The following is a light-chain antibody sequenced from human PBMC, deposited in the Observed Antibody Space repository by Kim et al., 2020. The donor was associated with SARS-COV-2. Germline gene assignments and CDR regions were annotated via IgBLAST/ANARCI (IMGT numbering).Light chain of an antibody. CDR2: GAS. J-gene: IGKJ1*01. CDR3: QHYGSSPTWT. Sequence: EIVLAQSPGTLSLSPGETATLSCRAGQTISGSYLAWYQQKPGQAPRLLIYGASSRATGIPDRFSGSGSGTDFTLTISRLEPEDFAVYYCQHYGSSPTWTFGQGTKVDIK. V-gene: IGKV3-20*01. CDR1: QTISGSY.